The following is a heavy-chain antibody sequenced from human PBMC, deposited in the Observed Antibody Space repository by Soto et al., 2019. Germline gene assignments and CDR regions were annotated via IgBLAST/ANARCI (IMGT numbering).Heavy chain of an antibody. CDR3: ATGFIIAAGTGAFDI. CDR2: FDPEDGET. D-gene: IGHD6-13*01. V-gene: IGHV1-24*01. Sequence: GASVKVSCKASGGTFSSYTISWVQQAPGKGLEWMGGFDPEDGETTYAQKFQGRVTMTEDTSTDTAYMELSSLRSEDTAVYYCATGFIIAAGTGAFDIWGQGTMVTVSS. CDR1: GGTFSSYT. J-gene: IGHJ3*02.